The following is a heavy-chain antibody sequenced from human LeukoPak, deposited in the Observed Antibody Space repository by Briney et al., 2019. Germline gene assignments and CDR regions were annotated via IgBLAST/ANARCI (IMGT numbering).Heavy chain of an antibody. Sequence: SETLSLTCAVYGGSFSGYYWSWIRQPPGKGLEWIGEINHSGSTNYNPSLKSRVTISVDTSKNQFSLKLSSVTAADTAVYYCARVYYFDYWGQGTLVTVS. V-gene: IGHV4-34*01. CDR3: ARVYYFDY. CDR1: GGSFSGYY. CDR2: INHSGST. J-gene: IGHJ4*02.